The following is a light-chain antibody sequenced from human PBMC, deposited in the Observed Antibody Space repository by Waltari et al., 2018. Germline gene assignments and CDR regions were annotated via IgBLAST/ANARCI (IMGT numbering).Light chain of an antibody. J-gene: IGKJ2*01. CDR3: MQGIHLYT. V-gene: IGKV2-29*02. CDR1: QSLLHRDGKTY. Sequence: DIVMTQTPLSLSVTPGQPASISCKSSQSLLHRDGKTYLYWYLQKPGQSPHPLFYEVSSRLSGVPDRFSGSGSGTDFTLKISRVEAEDVGVYYCMQGIHLYTFCQGTKLEIK. CDR2: EVS.